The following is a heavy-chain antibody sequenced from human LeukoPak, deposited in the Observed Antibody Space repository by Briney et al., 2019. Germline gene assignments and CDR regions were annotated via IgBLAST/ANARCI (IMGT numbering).Heavy chain of an antibody. D-gene: IGHD1-26*01. Sequence: PGGSPRLSCAASGFTFSSYWMHWVRQAPGKGLVWVSNIKTDGSTTTYADSVKGRFTISRDNAKNTLYLQMNSLRAEDTAVYFCSRGSFSGFDYWGQGTLVTVSS. J-gene: IGHJ4*02. V-gene: IGHV3-74*01. CDR3: SRGSFSGFDY. CDR1: GFTFSSYW. CDR2: IKTDGSTT.